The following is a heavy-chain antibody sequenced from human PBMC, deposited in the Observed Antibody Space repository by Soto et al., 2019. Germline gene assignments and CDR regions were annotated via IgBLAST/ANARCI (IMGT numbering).Heavy chain of an antibody. D-gene: IGHD3-22*01. Sequence: SVKVSCKASGGTFSSYAISWVRQAPGQGLEWMGGIIPIFGTANYAQKFQGRVTITADESTSTAYMELSSLRSEDTAVYYCARGLSHSGYYNYFDYWGQGTLVTVSS. J-gene: IGHJ4*02. CDR2: IIPIFGTA. CDR1: GGTFSSYA. V-gene: IGHV1-69*13. CDR3: ARGLSHSGYYNYFDY.